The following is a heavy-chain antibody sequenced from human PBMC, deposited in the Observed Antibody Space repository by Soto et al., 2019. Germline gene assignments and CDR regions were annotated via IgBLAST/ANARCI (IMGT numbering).Heavy chain of an antibody. CDR2: TYYRPKWYN. CDR1: GDSASSNSAA. CDR3: AWGYSYGWWVGNWFDP. V-gene: IGHV6-1*01. D-gene: IGHD5-18*01. Sequence: QVQLQQSGPGLVKPSQTLSLTCAISGDSASSNSAAWNWISRPPSRALGWGGRTYYRPKWYNDYAVSVKSRITINPDTSKNQFSLQLNSVTPEDTAVYYCAWGYSYGWWVGNWFDPWGQGTLVTVSS. J-gene: IGHJ5*02.